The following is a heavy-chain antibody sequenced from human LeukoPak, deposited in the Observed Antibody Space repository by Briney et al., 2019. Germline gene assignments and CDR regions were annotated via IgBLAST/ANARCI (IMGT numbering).Heavy chain of an antibody. CDR2: IFYSGSP. CDR3: ARHPSSWFGGTFDL. Sequence: PSETLSLTCTVSGGSLSSYYWSWVRQPPGKGLEWIANIFYSGSPNYNPSLKSRVTISADTPKNQISLRLTSVPAADTAVYYCARHPSSWFGGTFDLWGQGTMVTVSS. CDR1: GGSLSSYY. J-gene: IGHJ3*01. D-gene: IGHD3-10*01. V-gene: IGHV4-59*08.